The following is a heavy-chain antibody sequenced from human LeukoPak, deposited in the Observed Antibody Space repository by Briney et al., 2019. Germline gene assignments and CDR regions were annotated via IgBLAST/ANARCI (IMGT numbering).Heavy chain of an antibody. V-gene: IGHV3-73*01. Sequence: GGSLRLSCAASGFTFSGSAMHWVRQASGKGLEWVGRIRSKANGYATAYAASVKGRFTISRDDSKDTAYLQMNSLKTEDTAVYYCTRVLRYPDYWGRGTLVTVSS. CDR3: TRVLRYPDY. CDR2: IRSKANGYAT. CDR1: GFTFSGSA. J-gene: IGHJ4*02. D-gene: IGHD3-9*01.